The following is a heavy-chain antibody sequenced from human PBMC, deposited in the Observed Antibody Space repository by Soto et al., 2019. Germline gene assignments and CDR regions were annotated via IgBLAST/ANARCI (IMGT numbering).Heavy chain of an antibody. CDR2: ISGHGDTT. V-gene: IGHV3-23*01. CDR3: AKGSLSGWRNYFDY. CDR1: GFTFSNYA. J-gene: IGHJ4*02. Sequence: EVQLLESGGGFVQPGGSLRLSCAASGFTFSNYAMTWVRQAPGKGLEWVSGISGHGDTTYYADAVKGRFTISRDNSKNTLYLQMNSLRAEDTAVYYCAKGSLSGWRNYFDYWGQGTLVTVSS. D-gene: IGHD6-19*01.